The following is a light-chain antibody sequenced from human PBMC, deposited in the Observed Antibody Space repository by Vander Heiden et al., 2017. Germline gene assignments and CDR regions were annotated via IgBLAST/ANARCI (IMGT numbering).Light chain of an antibody. J-gene: IGLJ1*01. CDR2: EVS. V-gene: IGLV2-14*01. CDR3: SSCKSSSPPYV. CDR1: SSDVGGYNY. Sequence: QSALTQPASVSGSSGQSITLSCTATSSDVGGYNYVSWYQQHPGKAPKLMIYEVSNRPSGVSNRFSGSKSGNTASLTISGLQAEDEADYYCSSCKSSSPPYVFGTGTKVTVL.